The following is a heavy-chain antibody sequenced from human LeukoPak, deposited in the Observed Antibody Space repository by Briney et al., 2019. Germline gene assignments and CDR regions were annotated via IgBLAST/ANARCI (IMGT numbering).Heavy chain of an antibody. CDR2: ISAYNGNT. CDR1: GYTFTSYG. V-gene: IGHV1-18*01. Sequence: ASVKVSCKASGYTFTSYGISWVRQAPGQGLEWMGWISAYNGNTNYAQKLQGRVTMTTDTSTSTAYMELRSLRSDDTAVYYCVRAGGHYYGSGSPNTEFDYWGQGTLVTVSS. D-gene: IGHD3-10*01. CDR3: VRAGGHYYGSGSPNTEFDY. J-gene: IGHJ4*02.